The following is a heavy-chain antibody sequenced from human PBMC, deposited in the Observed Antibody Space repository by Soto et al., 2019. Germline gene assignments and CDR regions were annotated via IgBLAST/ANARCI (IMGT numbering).Heavy chain of an antibody. CDR2: ISGSSRSI. Sequence: EVQLLESGGDLVQPGGSLRLSCVASGFTFSNDAMSWVRQAPGKGLEWVSGISGSSRSIYYADSVKGRFITSRYNSQNTLYRQMNGLTGEDTAVYYCAGVQVVNSRAHAVDYWGPGTLVTVSS. D-gene: IGHD2-15*01. J-gene: IGHJ4*02. V-gene: IGHV3-23*01. CDR3: AGVQVVNSRAHAVDY. CDR1: GFTFSNDA.